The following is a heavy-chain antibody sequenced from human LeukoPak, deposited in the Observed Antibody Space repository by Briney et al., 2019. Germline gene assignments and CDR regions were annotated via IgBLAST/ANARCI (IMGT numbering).Heavy chain of an antibody. V-gene: IGHV4-34*01. Sequence: SETLSLTCAVYGGSFSVYYWSWIRQPPGKGLEWIGEINHSGSTNYNPSLKSRVTISVDTSKNQFSLKLSSVTAADTAVYYYPRRARCSSTSCYKARGYSYGLGFDYWGQGTLVTVSS. J-gene: IGHJ4*02. D-gene: IGHD2-2*02. CDR1: GGSFSVYY. CDR2: INHSGST. CDR3: PRRARCSSTSCYKARGYSYGLGFDY.